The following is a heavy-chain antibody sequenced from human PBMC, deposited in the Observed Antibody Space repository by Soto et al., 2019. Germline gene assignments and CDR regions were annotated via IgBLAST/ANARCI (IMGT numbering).Heavy chain of an antibody. CDR2: ISYDGSNK. D-gene: IGHD6-25*01. Sequence: LRLSCAASGFTFSSYGMHWVRQAPGKGLEWVAVISYDGSNKYYADSVKGRFTISRDNSKNTLYLQMNSLRAEDTAVYYCAKVRSSGDSVGYFDYWGQGTPVTVSS. CDR1: GFTFSSYG. CDR3: AKVRSSGDSVGYFDY. J-gene: IGHJ4*02. V-gene: IGHV3-30*18.